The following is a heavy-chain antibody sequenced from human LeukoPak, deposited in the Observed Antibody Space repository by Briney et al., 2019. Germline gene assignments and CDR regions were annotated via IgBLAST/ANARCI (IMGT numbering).Heavy chain of an antibody. D-gene: IGHD2-2*01. V-gene: IGHV1-69*05. CDR2: IIPIFGTA. J-gene: IGHJ4*02. CDR1: GGTFSSYA. CDR3: ARDTPRYCSSTSCYADY. Sequence: ASVKVSCKASGGTFSSYAISWVRQAPGHGLEWIGGIIPIFGTANYAQKFQGRVTITTDESTSTAYMELSSLRSEDTAVYYCARDTPRYCSSTSCYADYWGQGTLVTVSS.